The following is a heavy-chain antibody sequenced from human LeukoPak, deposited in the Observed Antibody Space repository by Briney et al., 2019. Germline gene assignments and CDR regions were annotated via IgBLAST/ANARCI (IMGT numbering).Heavy chain of an antibody. D-gene: IGHD2-21*01. V-gene: IGHV3-15*01. Sequence: GGSLRLSCEASGFNFTKARMSSVRLAAGKGVEGVGRFKRSVDGRAAVYAAPVTGRFTISRYESKDTRYLQMNSLKNEDTGIYYCAYLRPNDYYYYYYMDVWGKGTTVTV. CDR3: AYLRPNDYYYYYYMDV. CDR2: FKRSVDGRAA. J-gene: IGHJ6*03. CDR1: GFNFTKAR.